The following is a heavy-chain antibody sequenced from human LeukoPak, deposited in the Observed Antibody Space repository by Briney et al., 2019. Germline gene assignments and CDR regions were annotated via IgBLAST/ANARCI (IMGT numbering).Heavy chain of an antibody. CDR3: ARPDGDYGGSWFDP. CDR1: GGSISSYY. D-gene: IGHD4-23*01. J-gene: IGHJ5*02. V-gene: IGHV4-4*07. CDR2: IYTSGST. Sequence: SQTLSLTCTVSGGSISSYYWSWIRQPAGKGLEWIGRIYTSGSTNYNPSLKSRVTISVDTSKNQFSLKLSSVTAADTAVYYCARPDGDYGGSWFDPWGQGTLVTVSS.